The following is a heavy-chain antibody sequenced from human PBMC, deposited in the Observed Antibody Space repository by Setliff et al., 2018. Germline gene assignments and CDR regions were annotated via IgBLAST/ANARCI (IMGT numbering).Heavy chain of an antibody. D-gene: IGHD3-16*01. Sequence: PGGSLRLSCAASGFTFSDYYMSRIRQAPGKGLEWVSSISSSSSYIYYADSVKGRFTISRDNAKNSLYLQMNSLRAEDTAVYYCARDGGEYWGQGTLVTVSS. CDR3: ARDGGEY. CDR1: GFTFSDYY. CDR2: ISSSSSYI. J-gene: IGHJ4*02. V-gene: IGHV3-11*06.